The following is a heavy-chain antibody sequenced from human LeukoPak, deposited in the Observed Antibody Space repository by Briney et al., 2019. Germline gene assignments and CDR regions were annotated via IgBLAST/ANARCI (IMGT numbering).Heavy chain of an antibody. V-gene: IGHV4-61*02. J-gene: IGHJ4*02. CDR1: GGSISSGSYY. CDR2: IYTSGST. CDR3: ARYCGGDCYSYYFDY. D-gene: IGHD2-21*02. Sequence: SETLSLTCTVSGGSISSGSYYWSWIRQPAGKGLEWIGGIYTSGSTNYNPSLKSRVTISVDTSKNQFSLKLSSVTAADTAVYYCARYCGGDCYSYYFDYWGQGTLVTVSS.